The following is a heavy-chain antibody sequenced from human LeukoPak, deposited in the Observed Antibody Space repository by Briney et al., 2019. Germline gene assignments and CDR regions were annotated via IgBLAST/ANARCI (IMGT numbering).Heavy chain of an antibody. CDR1: GFTFSSYS. CDR2: ISSNSYI. D-gene: IGHD3-9*01. J-gene: IGHJ6*03. V-gene: IGHV3-21*01. CDR3: ARARDPLRYFDWLPSHVYYMDV. Sequence: GGSLRLSCAASGFTFSSYSMNWVRQAPGKGLEWVSSISSNSYIYYADSVKGRFTISRDNAKNSLYLQMNSLRAEDTAVYYCARARDPLRYFDWLPSHVYYMDVWGKGTTVTVSS.